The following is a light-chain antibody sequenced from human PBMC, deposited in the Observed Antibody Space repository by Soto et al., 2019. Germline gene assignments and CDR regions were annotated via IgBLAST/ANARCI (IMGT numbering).Light chain of an antibody. CDR2: NNA. CDR1: SSSIGAGYA. CDR3: QSHDNSLSGFYV. Sequence: QSVLTQPPSVSGAPGQRVTISCTGSSSSIGAGYAVHWYQQLPGTGPKLLIYNNAIRPSGVPDRFSGSRSGTSASLAITGLQAEDEADYYCQSHDNSLSGFYVFGTGTKVTVL. J-gene: IGLJ1*01. V-gene: IGLV1-40*01.